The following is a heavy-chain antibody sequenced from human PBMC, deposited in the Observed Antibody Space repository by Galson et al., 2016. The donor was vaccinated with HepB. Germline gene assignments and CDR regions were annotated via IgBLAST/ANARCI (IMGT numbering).Heavy chain of an antibody. J-gene: IGHJ4*02. V-gene: IGHV3-53*01. Sequence: SLRLSCAVSGFSVSQNYMTWVRQAPGKGLEWVSVIYSGNNAYYADSVKGRFTISRDNFRNTLHLQINSLRAEDTAVYYCARAGSRVGFYLRFGFFDSWGQGTLVTVSS. CDR3: ARAGSRVGFYLRFGFFDS. CDR1: GFSVSQNY. D-gene: IGHD3-10*01. CDR2: IYSGNNA.